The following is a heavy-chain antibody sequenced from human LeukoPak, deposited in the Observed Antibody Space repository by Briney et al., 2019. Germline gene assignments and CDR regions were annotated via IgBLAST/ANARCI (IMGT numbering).Heavy chain of an antibody. CDR3: ARVLWFGESTNVMDV. CDR1: GGSISSGGYY. V-gene: IGHV4-31*03. CDR2: IYYSGNT. D-gene: IGHD3-10*01. Sequence: SQTLSLTCTVSGGSISSGGYYWSWIRQHPGKGLEWIGYIYYSGNTYYNPSLKSRVTISVDTSKNQFSLKLSSVTAADTAVYYCARVLWFGESTNVMDVWGQGTTVTVSS. J-gene: IGHJ6*02.